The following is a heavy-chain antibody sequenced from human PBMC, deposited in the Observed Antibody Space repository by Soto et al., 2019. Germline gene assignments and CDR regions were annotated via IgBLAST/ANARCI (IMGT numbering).Heavy chain of an antibody. CDR3: ARGSTDSYPGSRLFDF. J-gene: IGHJ4*02. CDR1: GLTFGSRA. V-gene: IGHV3-23*01. CDR2: ITDTGGDA. Sequence: GSLRLSCVASGLTFGSRAMTWVRQAPGEGLQWVSTITDTGGDAKYADSVRGRFVISRDNSKKTLYLQMTSLTAEDSAMYYCARGSTDSYPGSRLFDFWGRGTLVTVSS. D-gene: IGHD3-10*01.